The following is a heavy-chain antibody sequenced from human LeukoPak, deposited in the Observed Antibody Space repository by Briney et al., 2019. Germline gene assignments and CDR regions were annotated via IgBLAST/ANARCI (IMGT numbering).Heavy chain of an antibody. Sequence: GGSLRLSCAASGFTFSSYSMNWVRQAPGKGLEWVANIKQDGSEKYYVDSVKGRFTISRDNAKNSLYLQMNSLRAEDTAVYYCARDAVVVTAKEYYFDYWGQGTLVTVSS. J-gene: IGHJ4*02. CDR2: IKQDGSEK. D-gene: IGHD2-21*02. CDR1: GFTFSSYS. V-gene: IGHV3-7*01. CDR3: ARDAVVVTAKEYYFDY.